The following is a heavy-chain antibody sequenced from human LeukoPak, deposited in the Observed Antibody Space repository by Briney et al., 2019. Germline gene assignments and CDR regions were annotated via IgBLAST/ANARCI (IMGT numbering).Heavy chain of an antibody. D-gene: IGHD4-23*01. CDR1: GFTFSDYY. Sequence: GGSLRLSCAASGFTFSDYYMSWIRQAPGKGLEWVSYISSSGSTIYYADSVKGRFTISRDNAKNSLYLQMNSLRAEDTAVYYCAKDSAVVTHRSFDYWGQGTLVTVSS. CDR3: AKDSAVVTHRSFDY. CDR2: ISSSGSTI. V-gene: IGHV3-11*01. J-gene: IGHJ4*02.